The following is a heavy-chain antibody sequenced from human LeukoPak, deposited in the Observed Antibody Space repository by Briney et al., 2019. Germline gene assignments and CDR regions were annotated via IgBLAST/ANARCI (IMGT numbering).Heavy chain of an antibody. V-gene: IGHV3-9*01. CDR1: GFTFDAYA. Sequence: GRSLRLSCTASGFTFDAYAMHWVRQPPGKGLEWVSGISWNSGSRGYADSVRGRFTISRDNSKNTLYLQMNSLRAEDTAVYYCAKDGDSSVLPDYWGQRTLVTVSS. CDR3: AKDGDSSVLPDY. J-gene: IGHJ4*02. D-gene: IGHD6-19*01. CDR2: ISWNSGSR.